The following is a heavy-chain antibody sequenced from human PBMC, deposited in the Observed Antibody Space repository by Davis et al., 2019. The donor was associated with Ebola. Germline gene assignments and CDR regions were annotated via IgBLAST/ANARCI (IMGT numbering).Heavy chain of an antibody. CDR3: AKTSIVGTTTTASDI. J-gene: IGHJ3*02. D-gene: IGHD1-26*01. CDR2: ISAYNGNT. CDR1: GYTFNNYA. V-gene: IGHV1-18*01. Sequence: ASVKVSCKASGYTFNNYAISWVRQAPGQGLQWMGWISAYNGNTNYAQILQGRVTMTTDTSTGTAYMELRSLRSDDTAMYFCAKTSIVGTTTTASDIWGQGTMVTVSS.